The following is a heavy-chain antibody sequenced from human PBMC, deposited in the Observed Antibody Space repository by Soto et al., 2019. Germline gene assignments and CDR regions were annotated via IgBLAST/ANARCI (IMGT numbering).Heavy chain of an antibody. CDR3: ARDHTVTTPFYFQH. J-gene: IGHJ1*01. V-gene: IGHV3-66*01. CDR1: GFTVSSNY. Sequence: GGSLRLSCAASGFTVSSNYMSWVRQAPGKGLEWVSVIYSGGSTYYADSVKGRFTISRDNSKNTLYLQMNSLRAEDTAVYYCARDHTVTTPFYFQHWGQGTLVTVSS. CDR2: IYSGGST. D-gene: IGHD4-17*01.